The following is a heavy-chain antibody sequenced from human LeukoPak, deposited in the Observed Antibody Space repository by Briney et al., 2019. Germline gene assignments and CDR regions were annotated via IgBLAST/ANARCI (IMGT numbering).Heavy chain of an antibody. J-gene: IGHJ4*02. Sequence: GASVKVSCKASGYTFTGYAMNWVRQAPGQGLEWMGWINTNTGNPTYAQGFTGRFVFSLDTSVSTAYLQISSLKAEDTAVYYCARGLFGVGTGVFDYWGQGTLVTVSS. CDR1: GYTFTGYA. V-gene: IGHV7-4-1*02. D-gene: IGHD3-3*01. CDR3: ARGLFGVGTGVFDY. CDR2: INTNTGNP.